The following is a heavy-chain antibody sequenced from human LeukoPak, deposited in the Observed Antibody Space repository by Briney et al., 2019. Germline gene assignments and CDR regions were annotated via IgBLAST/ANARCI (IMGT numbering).Heavy chain of an antibody. Sequence: PGGSLRLSCVASGFTFSSYAMSWVRQAPEKGLEWVSVISGSGGPTHDAESVKGRFTISRDNDKNSLYLQMNRLRAEDTAVYYCARVGSTWSYFDYWGQGTLVTVSS. CDR3: ARVGSTWSYFDY. CDR1: GFTFSSYA. V-gene: IGHV3-23*01. D-gene: IGHD6-13*01. J-gene: IGHJ4*02. CDR2: ISGSGGPT.